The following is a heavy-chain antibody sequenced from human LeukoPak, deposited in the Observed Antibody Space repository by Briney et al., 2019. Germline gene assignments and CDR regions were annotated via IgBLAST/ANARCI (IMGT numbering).Heavy chain of an antibody. CDR2: IIPIFGTA. D-gene: IGHD3-3*01. V-gene: IGHV1-69*05. CDR1: GGTFSSYA. CDR3: ARGQQYYDFWSGSNWFDS. J-gene: IGHJ5*01. Sequence: ASVKVSCKASGGTFSSYAISWVRQAPGQGLEWMGGIIPIFGTANYAQKFQGRVTITTDESTSTAYMELSSLGSEDTAVYYCARGQQYYDFWSGSNWFDSWGQGTLVTVSS.